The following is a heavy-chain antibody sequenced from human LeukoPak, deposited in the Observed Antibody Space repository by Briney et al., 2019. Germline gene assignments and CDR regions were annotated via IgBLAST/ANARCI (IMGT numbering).Heavy chain of an antibody. J-gene: IGHJ4*02. D-gene: IGHD2-2*01. CDR1: GFTFSSSS. CDR3: ARGETSSYDY. CDR2: IYSGGNT. V-gene: IGHV3-53*01. Sequence: PGGSLRLSCAASGFTFSSSSMNWVRQAPGKGLEWVSVIYSGGNTYYADSVKGRFTISRDNSKNTVYLQMNSLRAEDTAVYYCARGETSSYDYWGQGTLVTVSS.